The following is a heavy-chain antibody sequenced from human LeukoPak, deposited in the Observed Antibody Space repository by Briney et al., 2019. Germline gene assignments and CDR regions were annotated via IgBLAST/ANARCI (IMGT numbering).Heavy chain of an antibody. CDR1: GGSISSYY. CDR3: ARVPPAVAAFDI. CDR2: IYYSGST. Sequence: SETLSLTCTVSGGSISSYYWSWIRQPPGKGLEWIGYIYYSGSTNYNPSLKSRVTISVDTSKNQFSLKLSSVTAADTAVYYCARVPPAVAAFDIWGQGTMVTVSS. V-gene: IGHV4-59*01. J-gene: IGHJ3*02. D-gene: IGHD6-19*01.